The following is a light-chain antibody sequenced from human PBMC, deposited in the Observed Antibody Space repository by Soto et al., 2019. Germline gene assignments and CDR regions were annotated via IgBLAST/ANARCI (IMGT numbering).Light chain of an antibody. Sequence: SYELTQPSSVSVSPGQTARITCSGDALPKQYAYWYQQKPGQAPVLVIYKDSERPSGIPERFSGSSSGTTVTLTISGVQAEDEADYYCQSADSSGTYLFGGGTKVTVL. J-gene: IGLJ2*01. CDR1: ALPKQY. CDR2: KDS. CDR3: QSADSSGTYL. V-gene: IGLV3-25*02.